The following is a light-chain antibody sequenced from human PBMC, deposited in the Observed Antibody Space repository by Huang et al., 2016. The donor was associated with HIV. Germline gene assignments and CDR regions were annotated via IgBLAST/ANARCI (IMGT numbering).Light chain of an antibody. V-gene: IGKV3-11*01. CDR1: QSVISY. Sequence: EIVLTQSHATLSLSPGERATLSCRASQSVISYLSWYQQKSRQVPRLLIYDASNGATGIPARFSGSGSGTDVTLTIRSLEPEDFAVYYCQQRTNWPTWTFGQGTKVEIK. J-gene: IGKJ1*01. CDR2: DAS. CDR3: QQRTNWPTWT.